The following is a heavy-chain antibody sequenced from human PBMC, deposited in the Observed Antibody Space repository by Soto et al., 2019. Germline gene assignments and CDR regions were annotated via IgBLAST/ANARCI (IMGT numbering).Heavy chain of an antibody. Sequence: QVQLVQSGAEVKKPGASVKVSCKASGYTFTSYGISWVREAPGQGLEWMGWISAYNGNTNYAQKLQGRVTMTTDTSTSTADMELRSLRSDDQAVYYCARDRVAARRQSINWFVPWGQGTLVTVSS. J-gene: IGHJ5*02. D-gene: IGHD6-6*01. CDR3: ARDRVAARRQSINWFVP. CDR2: ISAYNGNT. V-gene: IGHV1-18*01. CDR1: GYTFTSYG.